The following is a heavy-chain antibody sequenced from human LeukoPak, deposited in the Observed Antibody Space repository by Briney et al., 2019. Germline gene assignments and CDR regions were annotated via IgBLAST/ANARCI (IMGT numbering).Heavy chain of an antibody. CDR3: ARARSGYYGNFDY. D-gene: IGHD3-22*01. CDR2: INPNSGGT. Sequence: ASVKASCKASGYTFTGYYMHWVRQAPGQGLEWMGWINPNSGGTNYAQKFQGRVTMTRDTSISTAYMELSRLRSDDTAVYYCARARSGYYGNFDYWGQGTLVTVSS. J-gene: IGHJ4*02. V-gene: IGHV1-2*02. CDR1: GYTFTGYY.